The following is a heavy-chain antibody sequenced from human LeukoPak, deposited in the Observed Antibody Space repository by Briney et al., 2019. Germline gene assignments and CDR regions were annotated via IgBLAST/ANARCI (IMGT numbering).Heavy chain of an antibody. J-gene: IGHJ4*02. D-gene: IGHD3-22*01. CDR1: GITFSSYW. CDR3: AKDYYDSSGYSQVLDY. Sequence: GGSLRLSCAASGITFSSYWMSWVRQVPGKGLEWVANIKQDGSEKYYVDSVKGRFTISRDNSKNTLYLQMNSLRAEDTAVYYCAKDYYDSSGYSQVLDYWGQGTLVTVSS. CDR2: IKQDGSEK. V-gene: IGHV3-7*03.